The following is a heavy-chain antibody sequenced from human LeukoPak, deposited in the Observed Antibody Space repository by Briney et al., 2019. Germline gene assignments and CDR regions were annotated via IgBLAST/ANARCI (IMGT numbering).Heavy chain of an antibody. CDR2: ISSSSSYI. CDR1: GFTFSSYS. Sequence: GGSLRLSCAASGFTFSSYSMNWVRQAPGKGLEWDSSISSSSSYIYYADSVKGRFTISRDNAKNSLYLQMNSLRAEDTALYYCARPLGITGTTPFDYWGQGTLVTVSS. D-gene: IGHD1-7*01. J-gene: IGHJ4*02. CDR3: ARPLGITGTTPFDY. V-gene: IGHV3-21*04.